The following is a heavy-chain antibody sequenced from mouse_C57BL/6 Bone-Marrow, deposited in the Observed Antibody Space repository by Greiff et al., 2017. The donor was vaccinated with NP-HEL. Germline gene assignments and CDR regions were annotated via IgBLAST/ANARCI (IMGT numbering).Heavy chain of an antibody. D-gene: IGHD2-5*01. Sequence: EVMLVESGPELVKPGASVKISCKASGYSFTGYYMNWVKQSPEKSLEWIGEINPSTGGTTYNQKFKAKATLTVDKSSSTAYMQLKSLTSEDSAVYYCAGAYYSKLYYFDYWGQGTTLTVSS. CDR1: GYSFTGYY. J-gene: IGHJ2*01. CDR2: INPSTGGT. V-gene: IGHV1-42*01. CDR3: AGAYYSKLYYFDY.